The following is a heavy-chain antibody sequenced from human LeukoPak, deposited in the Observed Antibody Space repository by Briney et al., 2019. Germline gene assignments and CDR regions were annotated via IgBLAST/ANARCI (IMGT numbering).Heavy chain of an antibody. CDR1: GGSISSGSYY. CDR3: ARGWLQIPFDY. V-gene: IGHV4-61*02. Sequence: SQTLSLTCTVSGGSISSGSYYWSWIRQPAGKGLEWIGRIHTSGSTNYNPSLKSRVTISVDTSKNQFSLKLSSVTAADTAVYYCARGWLQIPFDYWGQGTLVTVSS. J-gene: IGHJ4*02. D-gene: IGHD5-24*01. CDR2: IHTSGST.